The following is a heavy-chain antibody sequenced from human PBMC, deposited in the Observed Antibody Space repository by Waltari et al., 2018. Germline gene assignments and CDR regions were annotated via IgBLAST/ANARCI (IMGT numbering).Heavy chain of an antibody. CDR2: IDSGGGT. Sequence: EVKLVESGGQLVQPGGSLRLACSASGFPVLIHYMTWVRQAPGKGLEWLSLIDSGGGTSYADSVKGRFTISRDISKNTLFLQMNNLGVEDTAVYYCARVATGTTGPVDYWGQGAQVTVSS. D-gene: IGHD1-1*01. CDR1: GFPVLIHY. CDR3: ARVATGTTGPVDY. V-gene: IGHV3-66*01. J-gene: IGHJ4*02.